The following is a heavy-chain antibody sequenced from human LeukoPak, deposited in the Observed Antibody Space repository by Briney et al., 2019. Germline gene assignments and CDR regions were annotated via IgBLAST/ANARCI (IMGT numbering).Heavy chain of an antibody. CDR3: AKYQLLNTNYWRDAFDF. V-gene: IGHV3-23*01. D-gene: IGHD1-1*01. Sequence: GGSLRLSCAASGFTFSNYAMTWVRQAPGKGLEWVSVIGRTGDIFYADSVKGRFTISRNKSKNTLYLQMNSLRAEDTAVYYCAKYQLLNTNYWRDAFDFWGQGTMVTVSS. CDR1: GFTFSNYA. J-gene: IGHJ3*01. CDR2: IGRTGDI.